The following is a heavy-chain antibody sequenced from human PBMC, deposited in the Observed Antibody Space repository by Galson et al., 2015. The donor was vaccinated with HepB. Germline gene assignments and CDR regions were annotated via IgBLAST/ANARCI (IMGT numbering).Heavy chain of an antibody. CDR1: GFTFADHT. J-gene: IGHJ4*02. CDR3: APTGGGGSSLALDY. Sequence: SLRLSCAASGFTFADHTMHWVRQVPGKGLEWVSLITWDGGSTSYADSLEGRFTISRDNSKNSPYLQMNSLRTEDSALYYCAPTGGGGSSLALDYWGQGTLVTVSS. V-gene: IGHV3-43*01. CDR2: ITWDGGST. D-gene: IGHD2-15*01.